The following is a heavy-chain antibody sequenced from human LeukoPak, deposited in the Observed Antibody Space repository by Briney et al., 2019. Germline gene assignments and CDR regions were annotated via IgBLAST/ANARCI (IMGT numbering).Heavy chain of an antibody. J-gene: IGHJ4*02. D-gene: IGHD3-10*01. CDR1: GDSIISSSYY. CDR2: IYYSGRT. Sequence: PSETLSLTCSVSGDSIISSSYYWGWLRPPPGKGLEWIGSIYYSGRTYYNPSLKSRVTISIDTSRSQFSLKLSSVTAADTAVYYCARLYSGTRPPDYWGQGTLVTVSS. V-gene: IGHV4-39*01. CDR3: ARLYSGTRPPDY.